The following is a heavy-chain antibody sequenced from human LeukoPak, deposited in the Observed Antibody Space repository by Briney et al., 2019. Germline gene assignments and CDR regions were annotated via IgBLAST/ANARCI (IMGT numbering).Heavy chain of an antibody. J-gene: IGHJ4*02. CDR3: ARDRRGSGSIDY. CDR1: GGSISSGGYY. Sequence: SETLSLTCTVSGGSISSGGYYWSWIRQHPGKGLEWIGYIYYSGSTYYNPSLKSRVTISVDTSKNQFSLKLTSVTAADTAVYYCARDRRGSGSIDYWGQGTLVTVSS. CDR2: IYYSGST. V-gene: IGHV4-31*03. D-gene: IGHD3-10*01.